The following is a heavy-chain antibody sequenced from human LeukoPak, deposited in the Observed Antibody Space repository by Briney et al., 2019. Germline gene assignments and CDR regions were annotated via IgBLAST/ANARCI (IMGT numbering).Heavy chain of an antibody. CDR2: IIPILGIA. CDR1: GGTFSSYA. J-gene: IGHJ4*02. D-gene: IGHD3-10*01. Sequence: SVKVSCKASGGTFSSYAISWVRQAPGQGLEWMGRIIPILGIANYAQKFQGRVTITADKSTSTAYMELSSLRSEDTAVYYCATYYYGSGSYHRSSFFGYWGQGTLVTVSS. V-gene: IGHV1-69*04. CDR3: ATYYYGSGSYHRSSFFGY.